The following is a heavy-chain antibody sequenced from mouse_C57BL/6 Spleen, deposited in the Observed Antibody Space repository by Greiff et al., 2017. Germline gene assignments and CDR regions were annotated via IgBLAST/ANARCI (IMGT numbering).Heavy chain of an antibody. CDR1: GYTFTNYW. Sequence: VQLQQSGAELVRPGTSVKMSCKASGYTFTNYWIGWAKQRPGHGLEWIGDIYPGGGYTNYNEKFKGKATLTADKSSSTAYMQFSSLTSEDSAIYYCARRTITTVVANYAMDYWGQGTSVTVSS. V-gene: IGHV1-63*01. CDR2: IYPGGGYT. CDR3: ARRTITTVVANYAMDY. J-gene: IGHJ4*01. D-gene: IGHD1-1*01.